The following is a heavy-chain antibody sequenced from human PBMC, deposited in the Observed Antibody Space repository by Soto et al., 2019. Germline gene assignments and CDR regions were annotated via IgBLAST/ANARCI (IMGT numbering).Heavy chain of an antibody. CDR1: GFTFSNYG. V-gene: IGHV3-33*01. D-gene: IGHD6-19*01. CDR3: ARDSAVTD. Sequence: QVQLVESGGGVVQPGRSLRLSCAASGFTFSNYGMHWVRQAPGKRLEWVAVIWSDGSNKDYADSVKGRFTISRDNSNNTLYLQMNSLRDEDTAVYYCARDSAVTDWGQGTLVTVSS. CDR2: IWSDGSNK. J-gene: IGHJ4*02.